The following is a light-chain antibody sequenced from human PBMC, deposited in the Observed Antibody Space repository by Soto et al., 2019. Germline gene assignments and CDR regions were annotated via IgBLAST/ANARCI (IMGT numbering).Light chain of an antibody. J-gene: IGKJ1*01. V-gene: IGKV3-20*01. CDR1: QSGSSSY. CDR3: QQYGSSPVT. CDR2: GAS. Sequence: EIVLTQSPGTLSLSPGERATLSCRASQSGSSSYLAWYQQKPGQAPRLLIYGASSRATGIPDRFSGSGSGTDFTLTISRLEPEDFAVYSCQQYGSSPVTFGQGNKVEIK.